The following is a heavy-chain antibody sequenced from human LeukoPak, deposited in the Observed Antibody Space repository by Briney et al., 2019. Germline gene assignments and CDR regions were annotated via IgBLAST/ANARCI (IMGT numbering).Heavy chain of an antibody. CDR3: ASAGSDIVVVPAAHRIFDH. CDR1: GFTFSSYA. Sequence: GGSLRLSCAASGFTFSSYAMSWVRQAPGKGLEWVSAISGSGGSTYYADSVKGRFTISRDNSKNTLYLQMDSLRAEDTAVYYCASAGSDIVVVPAAHRIFDHWGQGTLVTVSS. CDR2: ISGSGGST. V-gene: IGHV3-23*01. D-gene: IGHD2-2*01. J-gene: IGHJ4*02.